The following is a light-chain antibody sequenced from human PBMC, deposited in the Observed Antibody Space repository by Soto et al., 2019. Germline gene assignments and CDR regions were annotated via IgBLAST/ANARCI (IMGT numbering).Light chain of an antibody. V-gene: IGLV1-44*01. CDR2: SNN. CDR3: AAWDDSLNGRVVV. Sequence: QSVLTQPPSASGTPGQRVTISCSGSSSNIGSNTVNWYQQLPGTAPKLLIYSNNQRPSGVPDRFSGSKSGTSASLAISGLQSEDEADYYCAAWDDSLNGRVVVFGGGTKLTVL. J-gene: IGLJ2*01. CDR1: SSNIGSNT.